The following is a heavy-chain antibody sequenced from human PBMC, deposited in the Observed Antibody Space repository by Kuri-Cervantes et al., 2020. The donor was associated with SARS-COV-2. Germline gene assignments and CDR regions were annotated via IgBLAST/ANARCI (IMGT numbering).Heavy chain of an antibody. V-gene: IGHV3-49*04. CDR2: IRSKAYGGTT. CDR3: TRATRVVIAILFWFDP. Sequence: GGSLRLSCTASGFTFGDYAMSWVRQAPGKGLEWVGFIRSKAYGGTTEYAASVKGRFTISRDDSKSIAYLQMNSLKTEDTAVYYCTRATRVVIAILFWFDPWGQGTLVTVSS. CDR1: GFTFGDYA. J-gene: IGHJ5*02. D-gene: IGHD2-21*01.